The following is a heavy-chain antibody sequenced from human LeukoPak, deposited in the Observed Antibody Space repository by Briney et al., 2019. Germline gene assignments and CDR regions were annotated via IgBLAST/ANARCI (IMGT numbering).Heavy chain of an antibody. V-gene: IGHV3-20*04. Sequence: GGSLRLSCATSGFTFDDYGMTWVRQAPGKGLEWVSGINWNGGSTGYADSVKGRFTISRDNAKNSLSLQMNSLRAEDTAVYYCARGAEHYDILTGYYTGMEAFYFDYWGQGTLVTVSS. D-gene: IGHD3-9*01. CDR3: ARGAEHYDILTGYYTGMEAFYFDY. CDR2: INWNGGST. J-gene: IGHJ4*02. CDR1: GFTFDDYG.